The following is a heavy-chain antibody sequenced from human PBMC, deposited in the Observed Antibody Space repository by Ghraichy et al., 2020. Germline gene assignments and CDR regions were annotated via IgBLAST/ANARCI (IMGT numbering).Heavy chain of an antibody. Sequence: GESLNISCAASGFPFTNYWMSWVRQAPGKGLEWVANIGIYGREHDYADSVKGRFTISRDNAKNSIYLDMNSLRAEDTAEYYCARVFDYKDQADIWGQGTLVTVSS. V-gene: IGHV3-7*01. CDR2: IGIYGREH. CDR3: ARVFDYKDQADI. J-gene: IGHJ4*02. CDR1: GFPFTNYW. D-gene: IGHD5/OR15-5a*01.